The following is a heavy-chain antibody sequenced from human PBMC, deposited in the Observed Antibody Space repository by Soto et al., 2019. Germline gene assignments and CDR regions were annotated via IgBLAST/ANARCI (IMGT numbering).Heavy chain of an antibody. CDR2: INFSGST. CDR1: SVSIYSGSFH. Sequence: SETLSLTCTVSSVSIYSGSFHWGWIRQPPGKGLEWIGSINFSGSTYYNPSLKSRVTISVDTSKNQFSLNLRSVTAADTAVYYCARGREIFGAVTPFEYWGQGTQVTVSS. V-gene: IGHV4-39*02. J-gene: IGHJ4*02. D-gene: IGHD3-3*01. CDR3: ARGREIFGAVTPFEY.